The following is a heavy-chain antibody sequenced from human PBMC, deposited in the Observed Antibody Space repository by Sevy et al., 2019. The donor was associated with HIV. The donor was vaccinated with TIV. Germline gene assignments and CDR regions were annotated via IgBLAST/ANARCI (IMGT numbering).Heavy chain of an antibody. CDR2: INPSGGYT. V-gene: IGHV1-46*03. D-gene: IGHD6-6*01. J-gene: IGHJ5*02. Sequence: ASVKVSCKASGYTFTSYYMHWVRQAPGQGLEWMGIINPSGGYTTYAQKFQGRVTMTRDTSTSTVYMELGSLRSEDTAVYYCAREGSSSSKFTWFDPWGQGTLVTVSS. CDR3: AREGSSSSKFTWFDP. CDR1: GYTFTSYY.